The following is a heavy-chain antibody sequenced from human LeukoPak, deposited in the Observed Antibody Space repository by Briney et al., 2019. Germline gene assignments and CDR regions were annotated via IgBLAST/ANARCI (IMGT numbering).Heavy chain of an antibody. CDR1: GFTFDDYA. CDR3: AKDIAASSSIVAFDI. J-gene: IGHJ3*02. V-gene: IGHV3-9*03. Sequence: GGSLRLSCAASGFTFDDYAMHWVRQAPGKGLEWVSGISWNSGSIGYADSVKGRFTISRDNAKNSLYLQMNSLRAEDMALYYCAKDIAASSSIVAFDIWGQGTMVTVSS. CDR2: ISWNSGSI. D-gene: IGHD6-6*01.